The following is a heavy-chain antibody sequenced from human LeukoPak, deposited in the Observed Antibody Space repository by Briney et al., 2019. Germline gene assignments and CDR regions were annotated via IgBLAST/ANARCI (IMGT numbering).Heavy chain of an antibody. CDR3: ARTGRMTVPAAKVDAFDI. D-gene: IGHD2-2*01. CDR2: IIPIFGTA. CDR1: GGTFSSYA. J-gene: IGHJ3*02. V-gene: IGHV1-69*01. Sequence: SVKVSCKASGGTFSSYAISWVRQAPGQGLEWMGGIIPIFGTANYAQKFQGRVTITADESTSTAYMELSSLRSEDTAVYYCARTGRMTVPAAKVDAFDIWGQGTMVTVSS.